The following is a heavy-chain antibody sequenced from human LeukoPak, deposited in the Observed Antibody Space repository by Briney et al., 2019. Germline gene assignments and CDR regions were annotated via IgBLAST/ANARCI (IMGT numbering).Heavy chain of an antibody. CDR1: GFTFSNYG. V-gene: IGHV3-23*01. D-gene: IGHD3-3*01. CDR3: AKDGGIYDFPFDS. Sequence: GGSLRLSCAASGFTFSNYGMSWARQAPGKGLEWVSVISGSGANTYYADSVKGRFTISRDNSKNTLYLQMNSLRAEDTAVYYCAKDGGIYDFPFDSWGQGTLVTVSS. J-gene: IGHJ5*01. CDR2: ISGSGANT.